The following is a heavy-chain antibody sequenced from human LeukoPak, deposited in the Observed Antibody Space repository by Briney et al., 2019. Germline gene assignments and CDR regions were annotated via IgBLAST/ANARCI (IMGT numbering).Heavy chain of an antibody. Sequence: PSQTLSLTCTVSGGSISSGGYYWSWIRQHPGKGLEWIGYIYYSGSTYYNPSLKSRVTISVDTSKNQFSLKLSSVTAADTAVYYCAREEVGMIAAAGKGAFDIWGQGTMVTVSS. J-gene: IGHJ3*02. CDR3: AREEVGMIAAAGKGAFDI. CDR1: GGSISSGGYY. D-gene: IGHD6-13*01. CDR2: IYYSGST. V-gene: IGHV4-31*03.